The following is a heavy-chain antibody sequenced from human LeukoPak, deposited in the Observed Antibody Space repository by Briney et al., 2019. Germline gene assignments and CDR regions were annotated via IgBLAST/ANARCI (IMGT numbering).Heavy chain of an antibody. CDR1: GFTFSSYG. V-gene: IGHV3-33*05. J-gene: IGHJ4*02. CDR2: ISYDGGNI. CDR3: AREELWFGESPLVDY. D-gene: IGHD3-10*01. Sequence: GGSLRLSCAASGFTFSSYGMHWVRQPPGKGLEWVAVISYDGGNIVYSDSVKGRFTISRDNAKNSLYLQMNSLRAEDTAVYYCAREELWFGESPLVDYWGQGTLVTVSS.